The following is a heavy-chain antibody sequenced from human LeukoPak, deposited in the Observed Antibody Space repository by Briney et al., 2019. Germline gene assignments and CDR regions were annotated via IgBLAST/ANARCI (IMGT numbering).Heavy chain of an antibody. D-gene: IGHD5-12*01. J-gene: IGHJ4*02. V-gene: IGHV1-2*02. CDR1: GYTFTGYY. CDR2: INPNSGGT. CDR3: AREKIGSGYDQDLDY. Sequence: ASVKVSCKASGYTFTGYYMHWVRQAPGQGLEWMGWINPNSGGTNYAQKFQGRVTMTRDTSISTAYMELSRLRSDDTAVYYCAREKIGSGYDQDLDYWGQGTLVTVSS.